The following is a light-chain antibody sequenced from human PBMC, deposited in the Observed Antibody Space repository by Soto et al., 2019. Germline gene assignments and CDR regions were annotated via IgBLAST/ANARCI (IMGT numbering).Light chain of an antibody. CDR2: GAS. Sequence: EFVWTQSPATLSLSPGERATLSCRASQSVGSYLGWYQQKPGQAPRLLIYGASSRATGIPDRFSGSGSGTDYTLTISRLEPEDFAVYYCQQYGNLPLTFGGGTMADVK. CDR3: QQYGNLPLT. J-gene: IGKJ4*01. V-gene: IGKV3-20*01. CDR1: QSVGSY.